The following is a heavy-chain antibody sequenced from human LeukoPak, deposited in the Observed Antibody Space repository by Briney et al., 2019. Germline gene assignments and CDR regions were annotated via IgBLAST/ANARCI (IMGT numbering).Heavy chain of an antibody. Sequence: GGSLRLSCAASGFTFSSYGMHWVREAPGKGLEWVAVISYDGSNKYYADSVKGRFTISRDNSKNTLYLQMNSLRAEDTAVYYCARDPGLRCLDYWGQGTLVTVSS. CDR1: GFTFSSYG. CDR3: ARDPGLRCLDY. CDR2: ISYDGSNK. V-gene: IGHV3-30*03. D-gene: IGHD4-17*01. J-gene: IGHJ4*02.